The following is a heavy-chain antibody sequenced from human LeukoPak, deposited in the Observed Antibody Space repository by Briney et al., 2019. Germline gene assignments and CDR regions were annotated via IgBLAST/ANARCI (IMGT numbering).Heavy chain of an antibody. CDR3: AELGITMIGGV. CDR2: IRYDGDYK. J-gene: IGHJ6*04. Sequence: PGGSLRLSCTASGFTFSNYGMHWVRQAPGKGLEWVAFIRYDGDYKSHADSVKGRFTISRDNSRNTLLLQMNSLRREDTAVYYCAELGITMIGGVWGKGTTVTISS. CDR1: GFTFSNYG. V-gene: IGHV3-30*02. D-gene: IGHD3-10*02.